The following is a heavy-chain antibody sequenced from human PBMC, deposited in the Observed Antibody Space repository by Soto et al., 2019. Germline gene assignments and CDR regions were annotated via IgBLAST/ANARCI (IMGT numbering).Heavy chain of an antibody. J-gene: IGHJ4*02. D-gene: IGHD3-22*01. CDR1: GFIFEDFA. CDR3: AKDVGSYYYDTSAYLYDY. V-gene: IGHV3-9*01. CDR2: ISWNSATL. Sequence: SLKISCVGSGFIFEDFAMNWVRQVPGKGLEWVSGISWNSATLAYADSVKGRFIVSRDNAKNILYLQMNSLRAGDAALYYCAKDVGSYYYDTSAYLYDYWGQGTLVTVSS.